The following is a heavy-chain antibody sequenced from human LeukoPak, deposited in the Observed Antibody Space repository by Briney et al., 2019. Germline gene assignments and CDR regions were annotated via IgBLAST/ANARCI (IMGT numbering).Heavy chain of an antibody. CDR1: GGSISSGDYY. CDR3: ARVGPDSSGYLLDYYYGMDV. D-gene: IGHD3-22*01. CDR2: IYYSGST. V-gene: IGHV4-30-4*01. J-gene: IGHJ6*02. Sequence: SETLSLTCTVSGGSISSGDYYWSWIHQPPGKGLEWIGYIYYSGSTYYNPPLKSRVTISVDTSKNQFSLKLSSVTAADTAVYYCARVGPDSSGYLLDYYYGMDVWGQGTTVTVSS.